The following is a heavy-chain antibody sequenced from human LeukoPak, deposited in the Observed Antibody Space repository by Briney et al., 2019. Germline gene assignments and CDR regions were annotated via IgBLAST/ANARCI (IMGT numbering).Heavy chain of an antibody. CDR1: GYPFTTYY. V-gene: IGHV1-46*01. Sequence: GASVKVSCKASGYPFTTYYIHWVRQAPSQGLEWMAILNLSGGSSTYAQKFQGRLTVTRDTSTSTVYMEMSSLTSDDTAVYYCASNYYGSGRRYYYYYYMDVWGKGTTVTVSS. J-gene: IGHJ6*03. D-gene: IGHD3-10*01. CDR3: ASNYYGSGRRYYYYYYMDV. CDR2: LNLSGGSS.